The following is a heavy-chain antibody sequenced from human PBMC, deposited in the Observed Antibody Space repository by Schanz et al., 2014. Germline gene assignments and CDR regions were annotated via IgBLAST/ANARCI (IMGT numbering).Heavy chain of an antibody. CDR2: ISNSGTTI. CDR1: GFTFSNHA. Sequence: QAQVVESGGGVVQPGGSLRLSCAASGFTFSNHALSWVRQAPEKGLEWVSYISNSGTTIYYADSVKGRFTISRDNAKNSLYLQMNSLSAEDTAVYYCAKDHAGSDILTALGNWGQGTLVTVSS. V-gene: IGHV3-11*01. CDR3: AKDHAGSDILTALGN. D-gene: IGHD3-9*01. J-gene: IGHJ4*02.